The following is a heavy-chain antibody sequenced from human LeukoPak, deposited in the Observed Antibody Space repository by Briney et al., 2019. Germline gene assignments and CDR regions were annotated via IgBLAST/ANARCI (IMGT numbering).Heavy chain of an antibody. V-gene: IGHV1-69*04. Sequence: SVKVSCKASGGTFSSYAISWVRQAPGQGLEWMGRIIPILGIANYAQKLQGRVTMTTDTSTSTAYMELRSLRSDDTAVYYCARELYSSSCDYWGQGTLVTVSS. CDR3: ARELYSSSCDY. J-gene: IGHJ4*02. D-gene: IGHD6-13*01. CDR1: GGTFSSYA. CDR2: IIPILGIA.